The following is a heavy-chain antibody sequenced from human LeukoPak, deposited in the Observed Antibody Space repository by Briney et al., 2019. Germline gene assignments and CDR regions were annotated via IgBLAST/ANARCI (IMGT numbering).Heavy chain of an antibody. CDR3: ARNNGMDV. V-gene: IGHV3-7*03. CDR1: GFTFSTYW. Sequence: PGGSLRLSCAASGFTFSTYWMSWVRQAPGKGLEWVANIKQDGSENSYVDSVKGRFTISRDNAKNSLYLQMNSLRAEDTALYHCARNNGMDVWGQGTTVIVSS. CDR2: IKQDGSEN. J-gene: IGHJ6*02.